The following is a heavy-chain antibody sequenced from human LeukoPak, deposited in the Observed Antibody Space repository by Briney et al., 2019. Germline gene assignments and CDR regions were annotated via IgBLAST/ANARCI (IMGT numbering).Heavy chain of an antibody. CDR3: ARAPTTPSYYFDY. Sequence: GGSLRLSCAASGFTFSSYAMHWVRQAPGEGLEWVAVISYDGSNKYYADSVKGRFTISRDNSKNTLYLQMNSLRAEDTAVYYCARAPTTPSYYFDYWGQGTLVTVSS. CDR2: ISYDGSNK. J-gene: IGHJ4*02. V-gene: IGHV3-30-3*01. CDR1: GFTFSSYA. D-gene: IGHD4-17*01.